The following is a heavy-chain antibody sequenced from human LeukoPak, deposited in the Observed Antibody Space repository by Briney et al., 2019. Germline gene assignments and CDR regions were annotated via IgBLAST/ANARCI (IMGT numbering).Heavy chain of an antibody. D-gene: IGHD1-7*01. CDR3: ARGTNSTFDV. Sequence: QTLSLTCAISGDSVSSNSVAWNWITQSPSRDLEWLVRAYSRSRGGRDYAISGRNRINIDTDISRNRFSLQLSSVTPEDTAVYYCARGTNSTFDVWGQGTMVTVSS. CDR2: AYSRSRGGR. V-gene: IGHV6-1*01. J-gene: IGHJ3*01. CDR1: GDSVSSNSVA.